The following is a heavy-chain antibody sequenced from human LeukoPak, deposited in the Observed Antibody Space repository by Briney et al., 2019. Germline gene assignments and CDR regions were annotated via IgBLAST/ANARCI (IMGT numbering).Heavy chain of an antibody. CDR1: GFTFSSYS. CDR2: ISSTGGTT. J-gene: IGHJ6*03. D-gene: IGHD2-15*01. Sequence: GGSLRLSCAASGFTFSSYSMNWVRQAPGKGLEWVSSISSTGGTTYYADSVKGRFTISRDNSKNTLYLQMNSLRAEDTAIYYCAKNGDRGAYCTGGTCYLYFYYYMDVWGKGTTVTI. CDR3: AKNGDRGAYCTGGTCYLYFYYYMDV. V-gene: IGHV3-23*01.